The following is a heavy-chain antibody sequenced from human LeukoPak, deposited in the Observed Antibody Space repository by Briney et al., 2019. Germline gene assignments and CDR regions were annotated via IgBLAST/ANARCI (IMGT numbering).Heavy chain of an antibody. V-gene: IGHV3-74*01. Sequence: PGSSFIPSCVAAGSAISYSWRRFVRHPPGGRLVWVSHISTDVTNYADPLKSRFIISRDNAKNTLSLQMNSVRAEDTSVYYCARDLGFSPDHWGQGTLVTVSS. CDR2: ISTDVT. CDR3: ARDLGFSPDH. CDR1: GSAISYSW. J-gene: IGHJ1*01. D-gene: IGHD1-14*01.